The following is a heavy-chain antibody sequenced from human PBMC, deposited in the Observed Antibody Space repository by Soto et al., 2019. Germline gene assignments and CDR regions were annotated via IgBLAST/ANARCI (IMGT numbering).Heavy chain of an antibody. CDR2: IYISGST. CDR3: AVSTGSSQYYFDS. J-gene: IGHJ4*02. V-gene: IGHV4-59*01. Sequence: SETLSLTCTVSGGSISGYYWSWIRQPPGEGLEWIGYIYISGSTNYNPSLKSRVTISVDASKNQFSLRLSSVTAADTAVYYCAVSTGSSQYYFDSVGQGALVTVSS. D-gene: IGHD6-6*01. CDR1: GGSISGYY.